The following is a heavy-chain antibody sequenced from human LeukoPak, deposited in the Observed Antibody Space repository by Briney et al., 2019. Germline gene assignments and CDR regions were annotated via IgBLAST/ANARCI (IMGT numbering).Heavy chain of an antibody. CDR2: ISWNSGSI. CDR3: ARDSGSYYYYYYMDV. V-gene: IGHV3-9*01. D-gene: IGHD1-26*01. Sequence: PGGSLRLSCAASGFTFSSYAMHWVRQAPGKGLEWVSGISWNSGSIGYADSVKGRFTISRDNAKNSLYLQMNSLRAEDTAVYYCARDSGSYYYYYYMDVWGKGTTVTVSS. CDR1: GFTFSSYA. J-gene: IGHJ6*03.